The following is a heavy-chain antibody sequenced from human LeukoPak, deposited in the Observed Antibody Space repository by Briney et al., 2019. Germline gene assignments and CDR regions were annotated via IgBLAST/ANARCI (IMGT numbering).Heavy chain of an antibody. CDR3: ARDITGTNPLGY. V-gene: IGHV4-30-2*01. CDR2: IYHSGST. J-gene: IGHJ4*02. Sequence: KPSETLSLTCTVSGGSISSGGYYWSWIRQPPGKGLEWVGYIYHSGSTYYNPSLKSRVTISVDRSRNQFSLKLSSVTAADTAVYYCARDITGTNPLGYWGQGTLVTVSS. CDR1: GGSISSGGYY. D-gene: IGHD1-7*01.